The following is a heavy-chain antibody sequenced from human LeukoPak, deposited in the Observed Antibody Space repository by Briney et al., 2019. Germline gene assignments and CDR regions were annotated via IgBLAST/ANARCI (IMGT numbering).Heavy chain of an antibody. CDR1: GFTFSNYG. Sequence: GGSLRLSCAASGFTFSNYGMHWVRQAPGKGLEWVAVISYDGSNKYYADSVKGRFTISRDNAKNSLYLQMNSLRAEDTAVYYCARARYYYDSSGYPGSGAFDIWGQGTMVTVSS. V-gene: IGHV3-30*03. D-gene: IGHD3-22*01. CDR2: ISYDGSNK. J-gene: IGHJ3*02. CDR3: ARARYYYDSSGYPGSGAFDI.